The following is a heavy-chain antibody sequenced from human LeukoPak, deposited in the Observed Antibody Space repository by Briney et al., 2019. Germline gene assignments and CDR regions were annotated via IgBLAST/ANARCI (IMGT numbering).Heavy chain of an antibody. V-gene: IGHV4-31*03. J-gene: IGHJ4*02. D-gene: IGHD3-22*01. Sequence: SETLSLTCTVSGGSISSGGYYWSWLRQHPGKGLGWIGYIYYSGSTYYNPSLKSRVTISVDTSKNQFSLKLSSVTAADTAVYYCARADYDSSGFTDYWGQGTLVTVSS. CDR2: IYYSGST. CDR3: ARADYDSSGFTDY. CDR1: GGSISSGGYY.